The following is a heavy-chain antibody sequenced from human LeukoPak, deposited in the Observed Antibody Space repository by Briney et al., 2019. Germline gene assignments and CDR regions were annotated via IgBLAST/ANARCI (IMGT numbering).Heavy chain of an antibody. V-gene: IGHV3-30*18. CDR1: GFTFSSYG. CDR2: ISYDGSNK. D-gene: IGHD1-26*01. Sequence: GGSQRLSCAASGFTFSSYGMHWVRQTPGNGLEWVAVISYDGSNKYYADSVKGRFTISRDNSKNTLYLQMNSLRAEDTAVYYCAKETMTYSGSYYFDYWGQGTLVTVSS. CDR3: AKETMTYSGSYYFDY. J-gene: IGHJ4*02.